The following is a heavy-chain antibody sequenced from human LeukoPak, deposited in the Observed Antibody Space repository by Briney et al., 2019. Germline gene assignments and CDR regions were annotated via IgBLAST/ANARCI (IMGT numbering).Heavy chain of an antibody. CDR3: AKDLSSSWYDQSYFDY. V-gene: IGHV3-23*01. CDR1: GFTFSSYA. CDR2: ISGSGGST. Sequence: GGSLRLSCAASGFTFSSYAMSWVRQAPGKGLEWVSAISGSGGSTYYADSVKGRFTISRDNSKNTLYLQMNSLRAEDTAVYYCAKDLSSSWYDQSYFDYWGQGTLVTVSS. J-gene: IGHJ4*02. D-gene: IGHD6-13*01.